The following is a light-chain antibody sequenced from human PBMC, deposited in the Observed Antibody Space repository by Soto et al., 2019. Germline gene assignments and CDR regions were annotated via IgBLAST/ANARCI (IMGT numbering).Light chain of an antibody. CDR1: QSISSW. Sequence: DIQMTQSPSTLSASVGDRVTITCRGSQSISSWLAWYQQKPGKAPKLLIYKASSLESGVPSRFSGSGSGTEFTLTISSLQPDDFATYYCQQYNSYSPFGQGTKLEIK. V-gene: IGKV1-5*03. CDR2: KAS. CDR3: QQYNSYSP. J-gene: IGKJ2*01.